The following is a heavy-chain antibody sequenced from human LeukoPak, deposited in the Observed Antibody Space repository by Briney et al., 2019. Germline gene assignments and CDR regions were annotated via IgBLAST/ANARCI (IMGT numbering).Heavy chain of an antibody. CDR1: GGSFSGYY. V-gene: IGHV4-34*01. CDR3: ARQYSNYVDY. D-gene: IGHD4-11*01. Sequence: PSETLSLTCAVYGGSFSGYYWSWIRQPPGKGLEWIGEINHSGSTNYNPSLKSRVTISVDTSKNQFSLKLSSVTAADTAVYYCARQYSNYVDYWGQGTLVTASS. J-gene: IGHJ4*02. CDR2: INHSGST.